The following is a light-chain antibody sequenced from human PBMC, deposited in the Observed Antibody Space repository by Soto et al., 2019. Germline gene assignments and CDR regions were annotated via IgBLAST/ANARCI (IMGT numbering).Light chain of an antibody. CDR2: NNI. CDR1: SSNIGSNT. J-gene: IGLJ1*01. V-gene: IGLV1-44*01. CDR3: AAWDDSLNGLV. Sequence: QSVLTQPPSASGTPGQRVTISCSGSSSNIGSNTVNWYQQLPGTAPKLLIYNNIQRPSGVPDRFSGSKSGTSASLAISWLQSEDEDDYYCAAWDDSLNGLVFGTGTKLTVL.